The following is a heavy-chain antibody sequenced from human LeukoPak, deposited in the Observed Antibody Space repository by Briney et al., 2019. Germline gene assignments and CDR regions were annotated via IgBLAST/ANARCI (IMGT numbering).Heavy chain of an antibody. J-gene: IGHJ4*02. V-gene: IGHV1-18*01. CDR2: ISGYDGNT. D-gene: IGHD5-18*01. CDR1: GGTFSSYA. Sequence: GASVKVSCKASGGTFSSYAINWVRQAPGQGLEWMGWISGYDGNTNYAQKFQGRVTMTTDTTTRTAYMELRSLRYDDTAEYYCARGGHIYNYGREFDYWGQGTLVTVSS. CDR3: ARGGHIYNYGREFDY.